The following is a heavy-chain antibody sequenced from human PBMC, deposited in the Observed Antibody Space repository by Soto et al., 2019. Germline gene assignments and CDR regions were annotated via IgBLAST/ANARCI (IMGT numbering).Heavy chain of an antibody. D-gene: IGHD6-19*01. CDR3: AREWAYSSGWYGGVYGMDV. CDR1: GYTFTSYG. Sequence: QVQLVQSGAEVKKPGASVKVSCKASGYTFTSYGISWVRQAPGQGLEWMGWISAYNGNTNYAQKLQGRVTMTTDTXXSXAXXELRSLRSDDTAVYYCAREWAYSSGWYGGVYGMDVWGQGTTVTVSS. V-gene: IGHV1-18*01. CDR2: ISAYNGNT. J-gene: IGHJ6*02.